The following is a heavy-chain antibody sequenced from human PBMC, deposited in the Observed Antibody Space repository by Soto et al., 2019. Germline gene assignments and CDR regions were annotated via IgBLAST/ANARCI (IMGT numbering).Heavy chain of an antibody. CDR2: MNPNSGNT. CDR1: GYTLTSYD. CDR3: ARDPSGYSSSWIDY. Sequence: ASVKVSCKAAGYTLTSYDINWGRQATGQGLEWMGWMNPNSGNTGYAQKFQGRATMTRNTSISTAYMELRSLRSDDTAVYYCARDPSGYSSSWIDYWGQGTLVTVSS. J-gene: IGHJ4*02. D-gene: IGHD6-13*01. V-gene: IGHV1-8*01.